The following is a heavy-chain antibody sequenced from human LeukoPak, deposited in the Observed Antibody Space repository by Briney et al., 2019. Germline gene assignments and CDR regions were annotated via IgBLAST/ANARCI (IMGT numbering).Heavy chain of an antibody. D-gene: IGHD3-22*01. CDR3: VRRTRTYDSSGYYDGDGDD. Sequence: SETLSLTCTASGGSLSDYYWTWIRPPAGKGLEWIGRIYTSGSTNYNPSLKSRLTMSIDTSKNQFSLKLSSVTAADTAVYYCVRRTRTYDSSGYYDGDGDDWGQGTLVTASS. V-gene: IGHV4-4*07. J-gene: IGHJ4*02. CDR1: GGSLSDYY. CDR2: IYTSGST.